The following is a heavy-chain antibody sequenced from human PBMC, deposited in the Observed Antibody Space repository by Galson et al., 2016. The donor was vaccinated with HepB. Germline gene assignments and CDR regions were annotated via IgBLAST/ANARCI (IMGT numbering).Heavy chain of an antibody. Sequence: SLRLSCAASGFSFDDYAMSWVRQAPGKGLEWLSHINSDGSTIDYADSVKGRFTISRDNARSTVYLEMNSLRGEDTAVDYCATLTGWRDRFDYGGQGTLVTVSS. CDR2: INSDGSTI. J-gene: IGHJ4*02. D-gene: IGHD6-19*01. V-gene: IGHV3-74*01. CDR3: ATLTGWRDRFDY. CDR1: GFSFDDYA.